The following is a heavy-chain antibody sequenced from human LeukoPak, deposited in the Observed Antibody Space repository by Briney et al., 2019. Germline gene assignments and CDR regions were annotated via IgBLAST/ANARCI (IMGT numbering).Heavy chain of an antibody. CDR3: ASIGYSSSWYGDPDY. CDR1: GFTFSSYW. J-gene: IGHJ4*02. V-gene: IGHV3-7*01. CDR2: IKQDGSEK. D-gene: IGHD6-13*01. Sequence: GGSLRLSCAASGFTFSSYWMSWVRQAPGKGLEWVANIKQDGSEKYYVDSVKGRFTISRDNAKNSLYLQMSSLRAEDTAVYYCASIGYSSSWYGDPDYWGQGTLVTVSS.